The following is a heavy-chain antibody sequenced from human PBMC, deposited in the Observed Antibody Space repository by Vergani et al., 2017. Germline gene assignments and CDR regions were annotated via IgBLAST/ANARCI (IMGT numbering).Heavy chain of an antibody. J-gene: IGHJ4*02. CDR2: TYYSGST. CDR1: GGSISSGDYY. CDR3: GRHGNNDSSGYYYGFDY. D-gene: IGHD3-22*01. Sequence: QVQLQESGPGLVKHSQTLSLTCTVSGGSISSGDYYWSWIRQPPGKGLEWIGYTYYSGSTYYNPSLKSRVTLSVDTSKNQFSLKLSSVTAADTAVYYCGRHGNNDSSGYYYGFDYWGEASLLTVSS. V-gene: IGHV4-30-4*01.